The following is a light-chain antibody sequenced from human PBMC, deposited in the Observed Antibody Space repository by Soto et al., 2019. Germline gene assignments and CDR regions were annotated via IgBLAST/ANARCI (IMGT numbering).Light chain of an antibody. Sequence: DIQLTQSPSTLSASVGDRVTITCRASQSFSTWLAWYQQKPGNAPKLLIYKASTLQSGVPSRFSGSASGTEFTLTISSLQPDDFATYYCQQFNSYPLTFGGGTKVEIK. CDR2: KAS. V-gene: IGKV1-5*03. CDR1: QSFSTW. CDR3: QQFNSYPLT. J-gene: IGKJ4*01.